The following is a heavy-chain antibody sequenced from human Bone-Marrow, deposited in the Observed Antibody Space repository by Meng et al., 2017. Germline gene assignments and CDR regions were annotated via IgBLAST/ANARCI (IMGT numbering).Heavy chain of an antibody. CDR3: ARESSSGSYYFDY. CDR2: INHRGST. Sequence: QVQLQQWGAGLLKPSETLSLTCGVYGGSFRGYFWAWIRQPPGKGLEWIGEINHRGSTNYNPSLKSRVTISVDTSKNQFSLRLSSVTAADTAVYYCARESSSGSYYFDYWGQGTLVTVSS. D-gene: IGHD6-19*01. V-gene: IGHV4-34*01. J-gene: IGHJ4*02. CDR1: GGSFRGYF.